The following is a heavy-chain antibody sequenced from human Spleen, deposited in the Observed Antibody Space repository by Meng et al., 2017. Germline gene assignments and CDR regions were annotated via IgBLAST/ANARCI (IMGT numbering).Heavy chain of an antibody. V-gene: IGHV3-15*01. CDR1: GFTFSNAY. CDR2: IQRKTDGGTT. D-gene: IGHD2-8*01. CDR3: TTEEWGIDV. Sequence: GESLKISCEGSGFTFSNAYMTWVRQAPGKGLEWVGRIQRKTDGGTTDYAAPVKGRFTISRDDSKNMLYLQMNSLKTEDTAVYYCTTEEWGIDVWGQGTTVTVSS. J-gene: IGHJ6*02.